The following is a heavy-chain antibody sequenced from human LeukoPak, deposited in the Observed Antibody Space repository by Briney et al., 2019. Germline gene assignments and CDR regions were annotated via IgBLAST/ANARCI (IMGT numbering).Heavy chain of an antibody. CDR2: IYYSGST. D-gene: IGHD6-19*01. CDR3: ARHGYSSGWYSTGTMGYFDY. CDR1: GGSISSSSYY. V-gene: IGHV4-39*01. Sequence: SETLSLTCTVSGGSISSSSYYWGWIRQPPGKGLEWIGSIYYSGSTYYNPSLESRVTISVDTSKNQFSLKLSSVTAADTAVYYCARHGYSSGWYSTGTMGYFDYWGQGTLVTVSS. J-gene: IGHJ4*02.